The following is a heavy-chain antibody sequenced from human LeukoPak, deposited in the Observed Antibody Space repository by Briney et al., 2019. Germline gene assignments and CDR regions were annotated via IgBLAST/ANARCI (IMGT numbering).Heavy chain of an antibody. CDR2: ISSSSTNI. J-gene: IGHJ5*02. V-gene: IGHV3-21*01. CDR3: ARVYSSGWYFDP. Sequence: GGSLRLSCAASGFIFSSYRMNWVRQAPGKGLEWVSSISSSSTNIYYADSVKGRFTISRDNAKNSLYLQMNSLRAEDTAVYYCARVYSSGWYFDPWGQGTLVTVSS. D-gene: IGHD6-19*01. CDR1: GFIFSSYR.